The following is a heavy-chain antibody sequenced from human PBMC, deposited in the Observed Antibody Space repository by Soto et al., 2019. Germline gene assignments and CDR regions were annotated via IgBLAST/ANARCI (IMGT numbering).Heavy chain of an antibody. Sequence: QVPLVQSGAEVQKPGSSVTVSCKASGGTFSSYAIHWVRQAPGQGLEWMGGIIPMYGPAKYAQRFQGRVTITADESTTTVYRELTSLTSQDTAVYYCARVTSMVRGVIDNWFDPWGHGTLVTVSS. D-gene: IGHD3-10*01. V-gene: IGHV1-69*01. CDR2: IIPMYGPA. CDR3: ARVTSMVRGVIDNWFDP. CDR1: GGTFSSYA. J-gene: IGHJ5*02.